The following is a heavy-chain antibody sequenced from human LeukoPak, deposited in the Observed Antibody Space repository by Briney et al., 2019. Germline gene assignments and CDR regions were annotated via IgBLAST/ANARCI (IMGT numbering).Heavy chain of an antibody. CDR2: FYYIGST. CDR3: ARHEGNYDLLTGFFDY. V-gene: IGHV4-39*01. Sequence: SETLSLTCTVSGGSISRSNYYWGWIRQPPGKGLEWIGSFYYIGSTYYNPSLKSRVTISVDTSKNQFSLKLSSVTAADTAVFYCARHEGNYDLLTGFFDYWGQGTLVTVSS. CDR1: GGSISRSNYY. J-gene: IGHJ4*02. D-gene: IGHD3-9*01.